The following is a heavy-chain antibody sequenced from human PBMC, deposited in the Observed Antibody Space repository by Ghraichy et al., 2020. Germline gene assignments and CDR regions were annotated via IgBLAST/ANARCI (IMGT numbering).Heavy chain of an antibody. Sequence: SETLSLTCTVSGGSISSYYWSWIRQPPGKGLEWIGYIYYSGSTNYNPSLKSRVTISVDTSKNQFSLKLSSVTAADTAVYYCARGPFGVVGGWFDPWGQGTLVTVSS. CDR2: IYYSGST. CDR3: ARGPFGVVGGWFDP. V-gene: IGHV4-59*01. CDR1: GGSISSYY. D-gene: IGHD3-3*01. J-gene: IGHJ5*02.